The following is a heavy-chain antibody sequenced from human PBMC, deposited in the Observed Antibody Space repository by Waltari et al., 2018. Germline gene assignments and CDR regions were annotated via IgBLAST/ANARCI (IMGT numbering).Heavy chain of an antibody. V-gene: IGHV1-69*02. CDR3: AGMFSGYDFPQGFY. D-gene: IGHD5-12*01. Sequence: QVQLVQSGAEVKKPGSSVKVSCKASGGTFSSYTISWVRQAPGQGLEWMGRLIPILGIANYAQKFQGRVTITADKSTSTAYMELSSLRSEDTAVYYCAGMFSGYDFPQGFYWGQGTLVTVSS. J-gene: IGHJ4*02. CDR1: GGTFSSYT. CDR2: LIPILGIA.